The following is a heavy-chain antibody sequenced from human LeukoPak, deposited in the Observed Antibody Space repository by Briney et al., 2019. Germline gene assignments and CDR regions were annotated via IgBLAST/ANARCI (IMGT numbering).Heavy chain of an antibody. V-gene: IGHV3-49*03. J-gene: IGHJ4*02. D-gene: IGHD1-1*01. CDR2: IRSKAYGETA. CDR1: GFTFSNYS. Sequence: GGSLRLSCAASGFTFSNYSMNWIRQAPGKGLEWVGFIRSKAYGETADYAASVKGRFTISRDDSKAIAYLQMNSLKTEDTAVYHCTRDRGAYNLYDYWGQGTLVTVSS. CDR3: TRDRGAYNLYDY.